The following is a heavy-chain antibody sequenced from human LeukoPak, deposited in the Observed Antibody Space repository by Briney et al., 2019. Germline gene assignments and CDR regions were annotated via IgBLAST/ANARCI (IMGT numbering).Heavy chain of an antibody. V-gene: IGHV6-1*01. J-gene: IGHJ3*02. CDR1: GDSVSTNSAT. D-gene: IGHD3-16*02. Sequence: SQTLSLTCAISGDSVSTNSATWNWIRQSPSRGLEWLGRTYCRSKWYNDYAVSVKSRITINPDTSKNQFSLQLNSVTPEDTAVYYCARDPDPFSRLSVFDIWGQGTMVTVSS. CDR2: TYCRSKWYN. CDR3: ARDPDPFSRLSVFDI.